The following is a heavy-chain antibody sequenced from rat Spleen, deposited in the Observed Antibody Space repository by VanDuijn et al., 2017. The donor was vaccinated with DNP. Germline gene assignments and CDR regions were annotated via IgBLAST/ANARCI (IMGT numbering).Heavy chain of an antibody. CDR3: VRWNSGHFDY. CDR2: ISPSGDTT. Sequence: EVQLVESGGGLVQPGNSLKLSCADSGFTFSDYAMAWIRQAPTKGLEWVASISPSGDTTYHRDSVKGRFTISRDNAKSTLYLQMNSLRSEDMATYYCVRWNSGHFDYWGQGVMVTVSS. V-gene: IGHV5S23*01. J-gene: IGHJ2*01. CDR1: GFTFSDYA. D-gene: IGHD4-3*01.